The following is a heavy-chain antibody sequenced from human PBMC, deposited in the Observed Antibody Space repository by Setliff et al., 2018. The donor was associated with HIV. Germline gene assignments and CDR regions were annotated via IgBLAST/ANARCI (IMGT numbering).Heavy chain of an antibody. CDR2: LYIRTGTT. J-gene: IGHJ4*02. V-gene: IGHV4-61*09. CDR1: GASISDGTFY. D-gene: IGHD6-19*01. CDR3: ARQGAVTGHSFDY. Sequence: SETLSLTCTVSGASISDGTFYWSWIRQPAGKGLEWIGHLYIRTGTTNYSPSLKGRVTISLDTSNNQFSLRLSSVTAADTAVYYCARQGAVTGHSFDYWGQGALVTVSS.